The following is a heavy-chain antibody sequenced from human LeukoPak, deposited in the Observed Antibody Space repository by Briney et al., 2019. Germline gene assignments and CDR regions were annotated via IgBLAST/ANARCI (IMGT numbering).Heavy chain of an antibody. CDR1: EFTFSSFG. CDR3: AKDTKLASSLIYYHYNSMDV. Sequence: GGSLRLSCAASEFTFSSFGMNWVRQAPGKGLDWVSGISGSGSSKYYADSVKGRFTISRDNSKNTLYLQINSLRAEDTAVYYCAKDTKLASSLIYYHYNSMDVWGQGTTVTVSS. J-gene: IGHJ6*02. D-gene: IGHD3-3*02. CDR2: ISGSGSSK. V-gene: IGHV3-23*01.